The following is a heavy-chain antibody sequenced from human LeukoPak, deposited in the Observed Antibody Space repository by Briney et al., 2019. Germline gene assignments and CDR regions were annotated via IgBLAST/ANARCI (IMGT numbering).Heavy chain of an antibody. D-gene: IGHD3-22*01. CDR3: AKASGGYYHSSGYYSDY. CDR2: ISGSGGST. CDR1: GFTFSSYA. V-gene: IGHV3-23*01. J-gene: IGHJ4*02. Sequence: GGSLRLSCAASGFTFSSYAMSWVRQAPGKGLEWVSAISGSGGSTYYADSVKGRFTISRDSSKNTLYLQMNSLRAEDTAVYYCAKASGGYYHSSGYYSDYWGQGTLVTVSS.